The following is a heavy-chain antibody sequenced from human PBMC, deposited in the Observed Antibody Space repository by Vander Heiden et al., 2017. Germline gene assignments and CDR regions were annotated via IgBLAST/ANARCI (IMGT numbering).Heavy chain of an antibody. CDR3: ARRPNWGPYYYYYYGMDV. CDR1: GGSISSSSYY. D-gene: IGHD7-27*01. CDR2: IYYSGST. V-gene: IGHV4-39*01. J-gene: IGHJ6*02. Sequence: QLQLQESGPGLVKPSETLSLTCTVSGGSISSSSYYWGWIRQPPGKGLGWIGCIYYSGSTYYNPSLKRRVTISVDTSKNQFSLKLSSVTAADTAVYYCARRPNWGPYYYYYYGMDVWGQGTTVTVSS.